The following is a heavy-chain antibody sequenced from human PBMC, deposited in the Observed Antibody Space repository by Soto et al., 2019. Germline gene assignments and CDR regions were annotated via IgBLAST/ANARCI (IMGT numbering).Heavy chain of an antibody. J-gene: IGHJ4*02. D-gene: IGHD2-2*01. CDR2: INHSGST. Sequence: SETLSLTCAVYGGSFSGYYWSWIRQPPGKGLEWIGEINHSGSTNYNPSLKSRVTISVDTSKNQFSLKLSSATAADTAVYYCALGRNTSPCLDYWGQGILVTVSS. V-gene: IGHV4-34*01. CDR1: GGSFSGYY. CDR3: ALGRNTSPCLDY.